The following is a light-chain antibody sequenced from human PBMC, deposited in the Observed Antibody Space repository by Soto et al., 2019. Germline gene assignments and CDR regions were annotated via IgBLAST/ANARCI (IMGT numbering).Light chain of an antibody. J-gene: IGKJ1*01. V-gene: IGKV3-15*01. CDR3: QQYNIWPRT. CDR2: GAS. CDR1: QSVSSD. Sequence: EIVLNQSVCTLSLYQGERATLSCRASQSVSSDLAWYDQRPGQAPRLLIYGASTRATGIPARFSGSGSGTEFTLTINSLQSEDFAVYYCQQYNIWPRTFGQGIKVDSK.